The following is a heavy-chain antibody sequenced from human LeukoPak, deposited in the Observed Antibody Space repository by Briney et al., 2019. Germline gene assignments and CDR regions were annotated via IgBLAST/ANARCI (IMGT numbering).Heavy chain of an antibody. Sequence: SETLSLTCTVSGYSISSGYYWGWIRQPPGKGLEWIGSIYQSGSTYYNPSLKSRVTISVDTSKNQFSLKLNSVTAADTAVYYCARASYCSNGVCYSVSYDYWGQGTLVTVSS. CDR1: GYSISSGYY. CDR3: ARASYCSNGVCYSVSYDY. J-gene: IGHJ4*02. V-gene: IGHV4-38-2*02. D-gene: IGHD2-8*01. CDR2: IYQSGST.